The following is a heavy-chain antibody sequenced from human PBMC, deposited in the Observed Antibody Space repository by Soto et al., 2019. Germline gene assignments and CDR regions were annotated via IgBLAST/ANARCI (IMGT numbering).Heavy chain of an antibody. CDR2: ISYDGSNK. D-gene: IGHD5-18*01. CDR3: AKDRGVDTAMDYYYYGMDV. CDR1: GFTFSSYG. J-gene: IGHJ6*02. V-gene: IGHV3-30*18. Sequence: GGSLRLSCAASGFTFSSYGMHWVRQAPGKGLEWVAVISYDGSNKYYADSVKGRFTISRDNSKNTLYLQMNSLRAEDTAVYYCAKDRGVDTAMDYYYYGMDVWGQGTTVTVSS.